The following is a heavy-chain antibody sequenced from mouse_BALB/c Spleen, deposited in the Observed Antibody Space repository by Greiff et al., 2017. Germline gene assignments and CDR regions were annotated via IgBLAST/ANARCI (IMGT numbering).Heavy chain of an antibody. V-gene: IGHV3-2*02. D-gene: IGHD1-1*02. CDR2: ISYSGST. Sequence: EVQLVESGPGLVKPSQSLSLTCTVTGYSITSDYAWNWIRQFPGNKLEWMGYISYSGSTSYNPSLKSRISITRDTSKNQFFLQLNSVTTEDTATYYCARYGRYAMDYWGQGTSVTVSS. CDR1: GYSITSDYA. J-gene: IGHJ4*01. CDR3: ARYGRYAMDY.